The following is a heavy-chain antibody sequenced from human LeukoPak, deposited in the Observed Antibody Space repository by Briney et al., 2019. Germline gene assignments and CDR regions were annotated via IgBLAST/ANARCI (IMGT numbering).Heavy chain of an antibody. CDR1: GGSITGGSYY. J-gene: IGHJ4*02. Sequence: NPSETLSLTCTVSGGSITGGSYYWAWIRQSPGMGLEWIGSIYYSGSTHYSSSLKSRVTISVDTSKNLFSLRLNSVTAADTAIYYCANLFRDCWGQGTLVTVSS. D-gene: IGHD2-21*01. CDR3: ANLFRDC. V-gene: IGHV4-39*01. CDR2: IYYSGST.